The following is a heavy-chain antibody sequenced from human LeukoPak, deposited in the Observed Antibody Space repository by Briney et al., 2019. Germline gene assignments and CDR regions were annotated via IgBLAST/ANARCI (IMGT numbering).Heavy chain of an antibody. CDR3: ARQYSSGWPWFDP. D-gene: IGHD6-19*01. CDR2: IYYSGSA. CDR1: GGSIRSGGYY. V-gene: IGHV4-39*01. J-gene: IGHJ5*02. Sequence: SETLSLTCTVSGGSIRSGGYYWGWIRQPPGKGLEWIGSIYYSGSAYYNPSLKSRVTISADTSKNQFSLKLSSVTAADAAVYNCARQYSSGWPWFDPWGQGTLVTVSS.